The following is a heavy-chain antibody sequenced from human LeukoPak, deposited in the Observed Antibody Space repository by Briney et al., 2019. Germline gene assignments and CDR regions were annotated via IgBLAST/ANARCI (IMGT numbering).Heavy chain of an antibody. V-gene: IGHV1-18*01. CDR1: GYTFTSYG. J-gene: IGHJ5*02. Sequence: ASVKVSCKASGYTFTSYGISWVRQAPRQGLEWMGWISAYNGNTNYAQKLQGRVTMTTDTSTSTAYMELRSLRSDDTAVYYCARVFSPENWFDPWGQGTLVTVSS. CDR3: ARVFSPENWFDP. CDR2: ISAYNGNT.